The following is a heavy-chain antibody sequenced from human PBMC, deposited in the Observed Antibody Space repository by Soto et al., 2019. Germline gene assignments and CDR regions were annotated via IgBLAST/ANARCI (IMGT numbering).Heavy chain of an antibody. CDR2: INSDGSST. J-gene: IGHJ6*02. D-gene: IGHD3-3*01. CDR1: GFTFSSYW. V-gene: IGHV3-74*01. CDR3: ARPFTSYYDFWSGYYSYYYYYGMDV. Sequence: PGGSLRLSCAASGFTFSSYWMHWVRQAPGKGLVWVSRINSDGSSTSYADSLKGRFTISRDNAKNTLYLQMNSLRAEDTAVYYCARPFTSYYDFWSGYYSYYYYYGMDVWGQGTTVTVSS.